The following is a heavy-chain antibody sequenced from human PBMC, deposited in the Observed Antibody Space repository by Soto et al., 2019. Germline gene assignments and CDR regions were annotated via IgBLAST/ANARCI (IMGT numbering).Heavy chain of an antibody. Sequence: EVQLVESGGGLVQPGGSLRLSCAASGFTFSIYTMNWVRQAPGKGLEWVSYINSGSDTIYYADSVKGRFTISRDNAKNSLYLQMNSLRAEDTAVYYCARDGGSYGDYYFDSWGQGTLVTVSS. CDR2: INSGSDTI. V-gene: IGHV3-48*01. D-gene: IGHD4-17*01. CDR3: ARDGGSYGDYYFDS. CDR1: GFTFSIYT. J-gene: IGHJ4*02.